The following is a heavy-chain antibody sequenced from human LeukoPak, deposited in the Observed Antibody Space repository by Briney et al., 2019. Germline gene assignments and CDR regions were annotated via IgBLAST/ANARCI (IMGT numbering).Heavy chain of an antibody. CDR2: INPNSGGT. V-gene: IGHV1-2*02. CDR1: GYTFTGYY. J-gene: IGHJ6*03. Sequence: ASVKVPCKASGYTFTGYYMHWVRQAPGQGLEWMGWINPNSGGTNYAQKFQGRVTMTRDTSISTAYMELSRLRSDDTAVYYCARDPQDCSGGSCYAGLYYMDAWGKGTTVTVSS. CDR3: ARDPQDCSGGSCYAGLYYMDA. D-gene: IGHD2-15*01.